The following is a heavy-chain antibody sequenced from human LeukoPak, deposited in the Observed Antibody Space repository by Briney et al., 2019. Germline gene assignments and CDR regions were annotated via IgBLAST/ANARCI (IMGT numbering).Heavy chain of an antibody. V-gene: IGHV4-34*01. J-gene: IGHJ4*02. CDR3: ARGVEITMVRGAIDY. CDR2: INLRGST. CDR1: AGSFSGDY. Sequence: PWASLSLTCAVYAGSFSGDYCSWVRQPPGKGLEWIGEINLRGSTNNKPSLKTRVTISVDTSKNQFSLKLSSVTAADTAVYYCARGVEITMVRGAIDYWGQGTLVTVSS. D-gene: IGHD3-10*01.